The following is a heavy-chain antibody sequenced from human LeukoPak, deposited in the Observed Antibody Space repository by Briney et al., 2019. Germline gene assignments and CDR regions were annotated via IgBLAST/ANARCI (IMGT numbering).Heavy chain of an antibody. Sequence: GALRLSCAASGFPFSSYSMNWVRQAPGKGLEGFSPIISSSSYIYYADSVKGRFTISRDNAKNSLYLQMNSLRAEDTAVYYCARAAGTGIFAGFDFWGQGTLVTVSS. CDR1: GFPFSSYS. D-gene: IGHD3-10*01. CDR3: ARAAGTGIFAGFDF. V-gene: IGHV3-21*01. J-gene: IGHJ4*02. CDR2: IISSSSYI.